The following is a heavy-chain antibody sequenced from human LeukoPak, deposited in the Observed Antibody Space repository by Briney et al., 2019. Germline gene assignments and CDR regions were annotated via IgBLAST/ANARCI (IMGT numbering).Heavy chain of an antibody. CDR1: GFTFSTYT. CDR2: ISSDGNNK. CDR3: ARGRYYMDY. J-gene: IGHJ4*02. Sequence: GGSLRLSCAGSGFTFSTYTMHWVRQAPGKGLEWVALISSDGNNKDYADSVKGRFTISRDNSKNTLYLQMNSLRGEDTALYFCARGRYYMDYWGQGTLVTVSS. V-gene: IGHV3-30-3*01.